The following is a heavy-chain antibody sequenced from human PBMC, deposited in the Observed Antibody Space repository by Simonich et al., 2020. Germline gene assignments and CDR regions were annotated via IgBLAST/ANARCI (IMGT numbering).Heavy chain of an antibody. V-gene: IGHV3-7*01. CDR2: IKKEGSEK. CDR1: GFTFSSYW. CDR3: AREYSSSSDPYWYFDL. J-gene: IGHJ2*01. D-gene: IGHD6-6*01. Sequence: EVQLVESGGGLVQPGGSLRLSCAASGFTFSSYWMSWVRQAPGKGLEWVANIKKEGSEKYYVDSVKGRFTSSRDNAKNSLYLQMNSLRAEDTAVYYCAREYSSSSDPYWYFDLWGRGTLVTVSS.